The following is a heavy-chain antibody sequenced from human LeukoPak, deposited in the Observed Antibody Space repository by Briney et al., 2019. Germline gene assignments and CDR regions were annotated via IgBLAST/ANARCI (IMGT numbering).Heavy chain of an antibody. Sequence: PSETLSLTCTVSGYSISSGYYWGWIRQPPGKGLEWIGSIYHSGSTYYNPSLKSRVTISVDTSKNQFSLKLSSVTAADTAVYYCARDTQLDGDAFDIWGQGTMVTVSS. CDR1: GYSISSGYY. V-gene: IGHV4-38-2*02. CDR2: IYHSGST. CDR3: ARDTQLDGDAFDI. D-gene: IGHD2-2*03. J-gene: IGHJ3*02.